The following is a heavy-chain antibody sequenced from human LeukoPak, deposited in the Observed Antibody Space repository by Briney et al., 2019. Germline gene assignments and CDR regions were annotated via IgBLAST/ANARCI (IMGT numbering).Heavy chain of an antibody. V-gene: IGHV4-34*01. CDR2: IYHIGTI. D-gene: IGHD2-2*01. CDR3: ARRGGCARRTCYPWFDR. Sequence: SETLSLTCAVNGGAFSGYYWSWLRESPGKGLEWIGQIYHIGTINYNPSLNSRVTMSVDTSKKQVSLRLNSVTAADTAVYYCARRGGCARRTCYPWFDRWGQGSLVIVSS. CDR1: GGAFSGYY. J-gene: IGHJ5*02.